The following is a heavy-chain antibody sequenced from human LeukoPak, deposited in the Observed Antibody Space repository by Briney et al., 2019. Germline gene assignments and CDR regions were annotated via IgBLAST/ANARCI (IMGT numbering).Heavy chain of an antibody. V-gene: IGHV1-2*02. CDR1: GYTVTHYD. CDR3: AKSGLLAGEDY. CDR2: INPKSGGT. J-gene: IGHJ4*02. Sequence: ASGKXSGKASGYTVTHYDXHWVRQXPXXGXGWMVWINPKSGGTNYTQKFQGTVTMTRDTSISTAYMELNRLRSDDTAVFYCAKSGLLAGEDYWGQGTLVTVSS. D-gene: IGHD7-27*01.